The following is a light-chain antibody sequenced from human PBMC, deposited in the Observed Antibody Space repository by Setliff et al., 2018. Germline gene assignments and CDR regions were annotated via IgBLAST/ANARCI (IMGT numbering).Light chain of an antibody. CDR1: NNDVGAYNY. Sequence: QSVLTQPASVSGSPGQSVTISCTGTNNDVGAYNYVSWYQQHPGKAPKFMIYDVSKRSSGASDRLSGSKSGNTASLTISGLQAEDEADYYCCSYAGGSTDVFGTGTKVTVL. CDR3: CSYAGGSTDV. J-gene: IGLJ1*01. V-gene: IGLV2-23*02. CDR2: DVS.